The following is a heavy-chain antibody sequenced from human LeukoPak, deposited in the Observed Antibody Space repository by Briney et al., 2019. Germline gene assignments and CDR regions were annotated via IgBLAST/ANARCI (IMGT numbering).Heavy chain of an antibody. CDR1: GYTFTSYG. D-gene: IGHD7-27*01. J-gene: IGHJ5*02. CDR3: ARDFAWGSGGAPIDDNWLDP. V-gene: IGHV1-18*01. Sequence: SVXXXCXASGYTFTSYGISWVRQAPGHGXXXXXWIXSAGNTNYAPKFQDRATMTTDTSTSTAYIELRSLRFDDTAVYYCARDFAWGSGGAPIDDNWLDPWGQGTLVTVSS. CDR2: IXSAGNT.